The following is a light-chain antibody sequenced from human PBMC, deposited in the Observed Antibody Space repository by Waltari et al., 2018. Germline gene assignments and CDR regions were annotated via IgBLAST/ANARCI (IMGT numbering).Light chain of an antibody. CDR1: SSDDGSYNL. CDR3: CSYAGSSTLL. J-gene: IGLJ2*01. Sequence: QSALTQPASVSGAPGQAITVPCTGTSSDDGSYNLFSWYQQHPGKAPKLMIYEGSKRPSGVSNRFSGSKSGNTASLTISGLQAEDEADYYCCSYAGSSTLLFGGGTKVTVL. V-gene: IGLV2-23*01. CDR2: EGS.